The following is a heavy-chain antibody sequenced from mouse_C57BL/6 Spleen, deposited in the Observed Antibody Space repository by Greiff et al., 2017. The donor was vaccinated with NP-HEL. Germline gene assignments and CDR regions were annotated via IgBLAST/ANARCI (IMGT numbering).Heavy chain of an antibody. V-gene: IGHV5-6*01. CDR3: ARRGDGYYFDY. J-gene: IGHJ2*01. CDR1: GFTFSSYG. D-gene: IGHD3-3*01. CDR2: ISSGGSYT. Sequence: EVQLVESGGDLVKPGGSLKLSCAASGFTFSSYGMSWVRQTPDKRLAWVATISSGGSYTYYPDSVKGRFTISRDNAKNTLYLQMSSLKSEDTAMYYCARRGDGYYFDYWGQGTTLTVSS.